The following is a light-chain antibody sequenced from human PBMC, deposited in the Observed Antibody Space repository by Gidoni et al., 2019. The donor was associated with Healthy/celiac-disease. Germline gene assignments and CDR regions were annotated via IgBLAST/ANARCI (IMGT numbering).Light chain of an antibody. CDR2: KAS. CDR3: QQYNSYSLWT. J-gene: IGKJ1*01. Sequence: DIQMTQSPSTLSASVGDRVTITYRASQSISSWLAWYQQKPGKAPKLLIYKASSLESGVPSRFSGSGSGTEFTLTISSLQPDDFATYYCQQYNSYSLWTFGQGTKVEIK. V-gene: IGKV1-5*03. CDR1: QSISSW.